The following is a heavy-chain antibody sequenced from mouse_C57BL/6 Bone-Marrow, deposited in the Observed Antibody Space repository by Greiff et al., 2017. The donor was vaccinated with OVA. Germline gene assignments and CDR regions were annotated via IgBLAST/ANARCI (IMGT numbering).Heavy chain of an antibody. CDR3: ARDGYYEAWFAY. CDR1: GYTFTSYW. Sequence: QVQLQQPGAELVMPGASVKLSCKASGYTFTSYWMHWVKQRPGQGLEWIGAIDPSDSYTNYNQKFKGKSTLTVDKSSSTAYMQLSSLTAEDSAVYYCARDGYYEAWFAYWGQGTLVSVSA. V-gene: IGHV1-69*01. CDR2: IDPSDSYT. J-gene: IGHJ3*01. D-gene: IGHD2-3*01.